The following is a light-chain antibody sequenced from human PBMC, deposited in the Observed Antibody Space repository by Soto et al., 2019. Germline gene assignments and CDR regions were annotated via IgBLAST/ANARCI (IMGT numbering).Light chain of an antibody. CDR3: QQRSNWPPLT. V-gene: IGKV3-11*01. CDR2: DAS. CDR1: QSVSSY. Sequence: EIVLTQSPATLSLSPGERATLSCRASQSVSSYLAWYQQKPGQAPRLLIYDASNRATGIPARFSGSGSGTDFTLTISSREPEDFAVYYCQQRSNWPPLTFGGRTKVEIK. J-gene: IGKJ4*01.